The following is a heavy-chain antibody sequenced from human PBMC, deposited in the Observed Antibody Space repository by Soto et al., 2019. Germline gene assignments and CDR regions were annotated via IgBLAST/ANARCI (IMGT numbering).Heavy chain of an antibody. CDR1: GFTFSNAW. V-gene: IGHV3-15*07. J-gene: IGHJ3*02. D-gene: IGHD3-10*01. CDR2: IYSKTDGGTT. Sequence: EVQLVESGGGLVKPGGSLRLSCAASGFTFSNAWMNWVRQAPGKGLEWVGRIYSKTDGGTTDYGAPVKGRFTISRDDSKTTQYLQRNSLKTEDTAVYFCTTDQNQYSYGRGGAFDIWGQGTMVTVSA. CDR3: TTDQNQYSYGRGGAFDI.